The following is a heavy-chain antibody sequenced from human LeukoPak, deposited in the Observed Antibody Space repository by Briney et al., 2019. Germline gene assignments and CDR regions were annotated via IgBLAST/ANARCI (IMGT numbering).Heavy chain of an antibody. Sequence: SETLSLTCTVSGGSVSSSSYYWGWIRQPPGKGLEWIGSIYYSGSTYYTPSLKSRVTISVDTSKNQFSLKLSSVTAADTAVYYCARLAVAGVFDYWGQGTLVTVSS. J-gene: IGHJ4*02. CDR1: GGSVSSSSYY. D-gene: IGHD6-19*01. CDR3: ARLAVAGVFDY. V-gene: IGHV4-39*01. CDR2: IYYSGST.